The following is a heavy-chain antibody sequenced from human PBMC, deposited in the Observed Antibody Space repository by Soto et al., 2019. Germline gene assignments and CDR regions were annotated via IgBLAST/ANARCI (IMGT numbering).Heavy chain of an antibody. V-gene: IGHV3-30-3*01. CDR1: GFTFSNYA. CDR2: ISYDGSNK. CDR3: ARDLGNNYGSFAY. Sequence: PGGSLRLSCVASGFTFSNYAMNWVRQAPGKGLEWVAVISYDGSNKYYADSVKGRITISRDNSRNTLYLQMNNLRAEDTAMYYCARDLGNNYGSFAYWGQGTLV. D-gene: IGHD4-17*01. J-gene: IGHJ4*02.